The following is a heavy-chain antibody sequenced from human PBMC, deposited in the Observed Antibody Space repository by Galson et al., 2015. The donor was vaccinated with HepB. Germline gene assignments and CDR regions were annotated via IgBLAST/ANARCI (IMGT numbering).Heavy chain of an antibody. CDR1: GYTFTSYD. CDR3: AREPYDSSGYYLNWFDP. CDR2: MNPNSGNT. V-gene: IGHV1-8*01. J-gene: IGHJ5*02. D-gene: IGHD3-22*01. Sequence: SVKVSCKASGYTFTSYDINWVRQATGQGLEWMGWMNPNSGNTGYAQKFQGRVTMTRNTSISTAYMELSSLRSEDTAVYYCAREPYDSSGYYLNWFDPWGRGTLVTVSS.